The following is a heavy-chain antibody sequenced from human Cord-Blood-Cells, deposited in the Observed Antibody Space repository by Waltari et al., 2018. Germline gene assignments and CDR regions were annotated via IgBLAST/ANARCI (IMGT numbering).Heavy chain of an antibody. D-gene: IGHD2-15*01. CDR2: IYHSGST. Sequence: QVQLQESGPGLVKPSETLFLTCTVSGYSISSGYYWGWIRQPPGKGLEWIGSIYHSGSTYYNPSLKSRVTISVDTSKNQFSLKLSSVTAADTAVYYCARAGIWDDNWFDPWGQGTLVTVSS. V-gene: IGHV4-38-2*02. J-gene: IGHJ5*02. CDR1: GYSISSGYY. CDR3: ARAGIWDDNWFDP.